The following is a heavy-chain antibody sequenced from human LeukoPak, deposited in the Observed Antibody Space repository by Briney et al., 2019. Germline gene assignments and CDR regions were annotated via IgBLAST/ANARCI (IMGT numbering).Heavy chain of an antibody. CDR2: ISDIGAST. CDR3: ARKGNGALDI. V-gene: IGHV3-23*01. Sequence: GGSLRLSCAPSGFIFSNYAISWVRQAPGKGLEWVSDISDIGASTNYVGSVKGRFTISRDNSKNMLYMQMNSLRAEDTALYYCARKGNGALDIWGQGTMVTVSS. CDR1: GFIFSNYA. J-gene: IGHJ3*02. D-gene: IGHD1-1*01.